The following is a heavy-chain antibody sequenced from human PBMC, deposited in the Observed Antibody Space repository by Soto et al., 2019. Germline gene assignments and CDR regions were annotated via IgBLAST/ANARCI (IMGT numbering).Heavy chain of an antibody. V-gene: IGHV5-51*01. CDR3: ARRLGLRSPLFDY. D-gene: IGHD7-27*01. Sequence: GESLNISCKGSGYSFTSYWIGLVRQMPGKGLEWMGIIYPGDSDTRYSPSFQGQVTISADKSISTAYLQWSSLKASDTAMYYCARRLGLRSPLFDYWGQGTLVTVSS. CDR1: GYSFTSYW. CDR2: IYPGDSDT. J-gene: IGHJ4*02.